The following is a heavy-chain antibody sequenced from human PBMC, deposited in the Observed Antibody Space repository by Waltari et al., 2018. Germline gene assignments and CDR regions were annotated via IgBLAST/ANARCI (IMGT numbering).Heavy chain of an antibody. CDR3: ASQGYSSSWDYYYYMDV. Sequence: EVQLVESGGGVVRPGGSLRLSCAASGFTFDDYGMSWVRQAPGKGLEWVSGINWNGGSTGYADSVKGRFTIARDNAKNSLYLQMNSLRAEDTALYYCASQGYSSSWDYYYYMDVWGKGTTVTVSS. CDR2: INWNGGST. CDR1: GFTFDDYG. J-gene: IGHJ6*03. D-gene: IGHD6-13*01. V-gene: IGHV3-20*04.